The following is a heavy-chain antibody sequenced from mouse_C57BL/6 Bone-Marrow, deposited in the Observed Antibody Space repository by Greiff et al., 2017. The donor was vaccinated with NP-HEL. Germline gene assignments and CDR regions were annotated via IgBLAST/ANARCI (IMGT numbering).Heavy chain of an antibody. Sequence: EVQRVESGGGLVQSGRSLRLSCATSGFTFSDFYMEWVRQAPGKGLEWIAASRNKANDYTTEYSASVQGRFIVSRDTSQSILYLQMNALRAEDTAIYYCARDALDYYFGVWGTGTTVTVSS. CDR3: ARDALDYYFGV. J-gene: IGHJ1*03. CDR2: SRNKANDYTT. D-gene: IGHD2-13*01. CDR1: GFTFSDFY. V-gene: IGHV7-1*01.